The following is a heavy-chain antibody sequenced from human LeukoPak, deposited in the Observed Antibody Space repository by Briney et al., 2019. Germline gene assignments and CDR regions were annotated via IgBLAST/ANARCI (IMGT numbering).Heavy chain of an antibody. CDR2: IRGRGGST. Sequence: GGSLRLSCAASGFTFSSYAMSWVRQAPGKGLEWVSAIRGRGGSTYYADSVKGRFTISRDNSKNTLYLQMNSLRAEDTAVYYCAKDLPYYYDSSGYYTVDYWGQGTLVTVSS. D-gene: IGHD3-22*01. CDR1: GFTFSSYA. V-gene: IGHV3-23*01. CDR3: AKDLPYYYDSSGYYTVDY. J-gene: IGHJ4*02.